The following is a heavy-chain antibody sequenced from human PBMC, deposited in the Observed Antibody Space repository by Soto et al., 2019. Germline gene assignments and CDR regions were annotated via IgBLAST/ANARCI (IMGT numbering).Heavy chain of an antibody. CDR3: ARDGPRPYDSSGYYFDY. J-gene: IGHJ4*02. Sequence: QVQLVESGGGVVQPGRSLRLSCAASGFTFSSYAMHWVRQAPGKGLEWVAVISYDGSNKYYADSVKGRFTISRDNSKNTLDLQMNSLRAEDTAVYYWARDGPRPYDSSGYYFDYWGQGTLVTVSA. CDR2: ISYDGSNK. V-gene: IGHV3-30-3*01. D-gene: IGHD3-22*01. CDR1: GFTFSSYA.